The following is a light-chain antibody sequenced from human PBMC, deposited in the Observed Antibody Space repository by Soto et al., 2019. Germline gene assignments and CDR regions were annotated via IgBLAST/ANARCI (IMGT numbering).Light chain of an antibody. V-gene: IGKV1-39*01. Sequence: IQMTQSPSSLSASVGDRVTITCRASQSISSYLNWYQQKPGKAPKLLIYAASSLQSGVPSRFSGSGSVTDFTLTISILQPEDFAPYYCQQSYSTPLPFGGGTKVEIK. J-gene: IGKJ4*01. CDR2: AAS. CDR3: QQSYSTPLP. CDR1: QSISSY.